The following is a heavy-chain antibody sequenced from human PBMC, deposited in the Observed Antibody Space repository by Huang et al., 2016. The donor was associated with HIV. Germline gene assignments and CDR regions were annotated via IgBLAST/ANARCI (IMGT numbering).Heavy chain of an antibody. CDR1: GGSFSDYF. V-gene: IGHV4-34*01. CDR3: ARPKMTATPSDSSWSYFDF. Sequence: QVRLEQWGPNLLKPSDTLSLKCAVYGGSFSDYFWTWIRQSPVKGLEGIGEVKQRGRATHNPSLRSRVSMSVDASKKQFYLNLTSVTAADTAVYCCARPKMTATPSDSSWSYFDFWGRGTPVTVSS. CDR2: VKQRGRA. D-gene: IGHD3-10*01. J-gene: IGHJ4*02.